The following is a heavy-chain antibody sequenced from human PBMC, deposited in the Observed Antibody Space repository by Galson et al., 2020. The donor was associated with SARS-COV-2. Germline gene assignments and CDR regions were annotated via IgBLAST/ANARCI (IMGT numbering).Heavy chain of an antibody. J-gene: IGHJ4*02. CDR3: ARRERGGYNHVFDY. D-gene: IGHD3-10*01. Sequence: GESLKISCKDSGYSFTSYCIGWVRQMPGKALEWMGIIYPGDSDSRYSPSFQGQVAISADKSISTAYLQWSSLKASDTAMYYCARRERGGYNHVFDYWGQGTLVTVSS. CDR1: GYSFTSYC. CDR2: IYPGDSDS. V-gene: IGHV5-51*01.